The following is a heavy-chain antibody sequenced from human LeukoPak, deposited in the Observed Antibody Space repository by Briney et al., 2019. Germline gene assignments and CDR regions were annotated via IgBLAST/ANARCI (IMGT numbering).Heavy chain of an antibody. CDR2: ISGDGGST. Sequence: GGSLRLSCAASGFTFDDYTMHWVRQAPGRGLEWVSLISGDGGSTYYADSVKGRFTISRDNSKNSLYLQMNSLRTEDTALYYCAKGSGSIFDYWGQGTLVTVSS. CDR3: AKGSGSIFDY. CDR1: GFTFDDYT. J-gene: IGHJ4*02. V-gene: IGHV3-43*02.